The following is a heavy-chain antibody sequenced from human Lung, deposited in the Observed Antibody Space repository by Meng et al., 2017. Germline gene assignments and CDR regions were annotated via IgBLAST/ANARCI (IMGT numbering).Heavy chain of an antibody. CDR3: ARGPTTMAHDFDY. J-gene: IGHJ4*02. CDR1: GGSFIDYY. Sequence: QAQLPQGGSGLYSPSEPLSLTCFVSGGSFIDYYWSWIRQPPGKGLEWIGEINHSGSTNYNPSLESRATISVDTSQNNLSLKLSSVTAADSAVYYCARGPTTMAHDFDYWGQGTLVTVSS. CDR2: INHSGST. V-gene: IGHV4-34*01. D-gene: IGHD4-11*01.